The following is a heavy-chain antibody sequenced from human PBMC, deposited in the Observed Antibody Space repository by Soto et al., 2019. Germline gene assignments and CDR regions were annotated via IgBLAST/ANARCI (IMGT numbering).Heavy chain of an antibody. D-gene: IGHD3-10*01. Sequence: QVQLQESGPGLVKPSETLSLTCTVSGGSISSYYWSWIRQSAWQGLEWLGRFYTTGTPDYNPSLKRRLSMSTDTSRNQLSLRLTSVTAADTGVYYCARAGNQYGVDVWGQGTTVTVSS. CDR3: ARAGNQYGVDV. J-gene: IGHJ6*02. CDR1: GGSISSYY. CDR2: FYTTGTP. V-gene: IGHV4-4*07.